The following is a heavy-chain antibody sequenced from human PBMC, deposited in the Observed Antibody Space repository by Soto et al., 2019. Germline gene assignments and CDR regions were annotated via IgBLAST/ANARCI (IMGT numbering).Heavy chain of an antibody. D-gene: IGHD4-17*01. Sequence: SETLSLTCTVSGGSISSYYWSWIRQPPGKGLEWIGYIYYSGSTNYNPSLKSRVTISVDTSKNQFSLKLSSVTAADTAVYYCARGMTTVTKHYYYYMDVWGKGTTVTVSS. CDR2: IYYSGST. CDR3: ARGMTTVTKHYYYYMDV. J-gene: IGHJ6*03. CDR1: GGSISSYY. V-gene: IGHV4-59*01.